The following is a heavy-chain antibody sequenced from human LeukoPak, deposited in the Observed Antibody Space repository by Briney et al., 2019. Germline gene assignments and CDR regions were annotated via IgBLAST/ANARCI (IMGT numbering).Heavy chain of an antibody. V-gene: IGHV4-4*07. J-gene: IGHJ6*03. CDR3: ARLAGITMINYYYYYMDV. CDR1: GGSISSCY. D-gene: IGHD3-22*01. Sequence: PSETLSLTCTVSGGSISSCYWSWIRQPAGKGLEWIGRIFTSGSTNYNPSLKSRVTISVDKSKNQFSLRLSSVTAADTAIYYCARLAGITMINYYYYYMDVWGKGTTVTVSS. CDR2: IFTSGST.